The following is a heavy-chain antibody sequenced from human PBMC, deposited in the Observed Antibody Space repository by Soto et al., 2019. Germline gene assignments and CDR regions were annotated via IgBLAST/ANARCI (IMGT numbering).Heavy chain of an antibody. CDR1: GGTFSSYA. D-gene: IGHD6-6*01. CDR3: ARDRVFEYSSSSSPYWYFDL. Sequence: SVKVSCKASGGTFSSYAISWVRQAPGQGLEWMGGIIPIFGTANYAQKFQGGVTITADKSTSTAYMELSSLRSEDTAVYYCARDRVFEYSSSSSPYWYFDLWGRGTLVTVSS. CDR2: IIPIFGTA. J-gene: IGHJ2*01. V-gene: IGHV1-69*06.